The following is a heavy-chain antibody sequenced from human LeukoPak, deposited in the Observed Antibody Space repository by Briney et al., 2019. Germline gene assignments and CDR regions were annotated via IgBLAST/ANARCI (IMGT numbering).Heavy chain of an antibody. J-gene: IGHJ6*03. D-gene: IGHD3-3*01. CDR1: GGSISSYY. Sequence: SETLSLTCTVSGGSISSYYWSWIRQPPGKGLEWIGYIYYSGSTNYNPSLKSRVTISVDTSKNQFSLKLSSVTAADTAVYYCARGRRGTIFGVVTSNGYLYYYYYMEVWGKGTTVTVSS. CDR2: IYYSGST. V-gene: IGHV4-59*01. CDR3: ARGRRGTIFGVVTSNGYLYYYYYMEV.